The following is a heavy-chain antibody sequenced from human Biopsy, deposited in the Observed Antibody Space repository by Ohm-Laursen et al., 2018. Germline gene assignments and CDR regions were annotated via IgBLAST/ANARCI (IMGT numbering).Heavy chain of an antibody. D-gene: IGHD3-22*01. V-gene: IGHV4-59*12. CDR2: ISYSGST. Sequence: GTLSLTCTVSGGSIGSFFWSWIRQPPGKGLEWIGYISYSGSTDYNPSLQGRVPISVDTSKNHFSLRLRSVNLADTAIYYCARDRGYYSDRTVPGYLDLWGRGTLVTVSS. J-gene: IGHJ2*01. CDR3: ARDRGYYSDRTVPGYLDL. CDR1: GGSIGSFF.